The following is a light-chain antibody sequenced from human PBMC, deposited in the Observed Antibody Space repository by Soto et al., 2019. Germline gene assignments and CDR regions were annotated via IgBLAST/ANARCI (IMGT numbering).Light chain of an antibody. Sequence: LTQPPSASGNPGQRVTISCSGSSSNIGRNTVIWYQQLPGTAPKLLIYSDNQRPSGVPDRFSASKSGTSGSLAITGLQSADEADYYCAAWDDSLNGYVVFGGGTQLTVL. J-gene: IGLJ2*01. V-gene: IGLV1-44*01. CDR1: SSNIGRNT. CDR3: AAWDDSLNGYVV. CDR2: SDN.